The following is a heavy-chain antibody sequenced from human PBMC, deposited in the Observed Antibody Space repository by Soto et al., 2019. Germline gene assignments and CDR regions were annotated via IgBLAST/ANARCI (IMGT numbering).Heavy chain of an antibody. V-gene: IGHV3-23*01. CDR2: ISGSGGST. J-gene: IGHJ4*02. CDR1: GFTLSSYA. D-gene: IGHD5-12*01. Sequence: GGSLRLSCAASGFTLSSYAMSWVRQAPGKELEWVSAISGSGGSTYYADSVKGRFTISRDNSKNTLYLQMNSLRAEDTAVYYWAKLPGRNYVYCPIVATIKREICFDYWDQGTLVTVSS. CDR3: AKLPGRNYVYCPIVATIKREICFDY.